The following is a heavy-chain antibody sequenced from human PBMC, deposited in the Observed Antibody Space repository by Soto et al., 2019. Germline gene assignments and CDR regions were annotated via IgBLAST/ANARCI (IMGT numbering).Heavy chain of an antibody. CDR1: GYTFTGYY. Sequence: ASVKVSCKASGYTFTGYYMHWVRQAPGQGLEWMGWINPNSGGTNYAQKFQGRVTMTRDTSISTAYMELSRLRSDDTAVYYCAAVVTIFGVVTRYGMDVGGQGTTVTVSS. CDR3: AAVVTIFGVVTRYGMDV. V-gene: IGHV1-2*02. J-gene: IGHJ6*02. CDR2: INPNSGGT. D-gene: IGHD3-3*01.